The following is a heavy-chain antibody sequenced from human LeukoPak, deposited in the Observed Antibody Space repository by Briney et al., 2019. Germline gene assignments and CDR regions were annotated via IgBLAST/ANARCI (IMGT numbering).Heavy chain of an antibody. CDR1: GFIFSNYG. D-gene: IGHD2-2*01. V-gene: IGHV3-23*01. J-gene: IGHJ4*02. Sequence: GGSLRLSCAATGFIFSNYGMSWVRQAPGKGLQWVSAISGSGDYTDYADSVKGRFTISRDNSKNTLYLQMNSLRAEDTAMYYCAKDTLPAAIAYFDFWGQGTLVTVSS. CDR3: AKDTLPAAIAYFDF. CDR2: ISGSGDYT.